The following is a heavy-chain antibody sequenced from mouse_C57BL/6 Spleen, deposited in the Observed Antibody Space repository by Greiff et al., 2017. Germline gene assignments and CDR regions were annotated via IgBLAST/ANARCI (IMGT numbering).Heavy chain of an antibody. CDR3: ARDRNWDGFAY. CDR1: GFTFSSYA. CDR2: ISDGGSYT. D-gene: IGHD4-1*01. V-gene: IGHV5-4*01. Sequence: EVQVVESGGGLVKPGGSLKLSCAASGFTFSSYAMSWVRQTPEKRLEWVATISDGGSYTYYPDNVKGRFTISRDNAKNNLYLQMSHLKSEDTAMYYCARDRNWDGFAYWGQGTLVTVSA. J-gene: IGHJ3*01.